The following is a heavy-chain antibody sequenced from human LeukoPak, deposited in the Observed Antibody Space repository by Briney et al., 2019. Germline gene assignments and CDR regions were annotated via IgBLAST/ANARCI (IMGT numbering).Heavy chain of an antibody. CDR2: IYYSGST. J-gene: IGHJ4*02. Sequence: SETLSLTCTVSGGSISSSSYYWGWIRQPPGKGLEWIGSIYYSGSTYYNPSLKSRVTISVDTSKNQFSLKLSSVTAADTAVYYCAREPNIAAHPFDYWGQGTLVIVSS. CDR1: GGSISSSSYY. CDR3: AREPNIAAHPFDY. D-gene: IGHD6-6*01. V-gene: IGHV4-39*07.